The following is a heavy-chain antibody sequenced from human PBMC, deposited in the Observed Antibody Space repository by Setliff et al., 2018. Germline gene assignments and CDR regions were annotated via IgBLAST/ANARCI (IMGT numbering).Heavy chain of an antibody. CDR1: GYTFTGYY. CDR2: IDPKSGRT. V-gene: IGHV1-2*02. CDR3: AKQGDLAFDF. D-gene: IGHD3-16*01. J-gene: IGHJ4*02. Sequence: GASVKVSCKASGYTFTGYYMHWMRQAPGQGLEWVGWIDPKSGRTKYAVKFQGRVTMTRDTSSSTIYMEVNTLTSDDTAVYFCAKQGDLAFDFWGQGTQVTVPS.